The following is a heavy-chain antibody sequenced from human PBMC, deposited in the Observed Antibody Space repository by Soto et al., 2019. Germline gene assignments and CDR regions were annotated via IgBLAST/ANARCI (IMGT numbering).Heavy chain of an antibody. CDR3: AREMYGGGVDY. CDR2: IWYDGSNK. Sequence: PGGSLRLSCAASGFNFSSYGMHWVRQAPGKGLEWVAVIWYDGSNKYYADSVKGRFTISRDNAKNSLYLQMNSLRAEDTAVYYCAREMYGGGVDYWGQGTLVTVSS. D-gene: IGHD2-8*01. V-gene: IGHV3-33*01. CDR1: GFNFSSYG. J-gene: IGHJ4*02.